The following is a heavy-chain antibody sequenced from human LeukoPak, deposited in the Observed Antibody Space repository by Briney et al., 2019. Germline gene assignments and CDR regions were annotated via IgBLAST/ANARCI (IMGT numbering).Heavy chain of an antibody. V-gene: IGHV1-69*05. CDR1: GYTFTSYG. CDR2: IIPIFGTA. J-gene: IGHJ4*02. D-gene: IGHD2-2*01. Sequence: ASVKVSCKASGYTFTSYGISWVRQAPGQGLEWMGGIIPIFGTANYAQKFQGRVTITTDESTSTAYMELSSLRSEDTAVYYCARALGYCSSTSCYFGYWGQGTLVTVSS. CDR3: ARALGYCSSTSCYFGY.